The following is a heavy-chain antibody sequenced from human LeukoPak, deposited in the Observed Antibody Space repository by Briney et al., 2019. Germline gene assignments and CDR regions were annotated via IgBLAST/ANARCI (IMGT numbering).Heavy chain of an antibody. V-gene: IGHV3-7*01. CDR3: ARDQGDLEMATTYYYYMDV. D-gene: IGHD5-24*01. Sequence: GGSLRLSCAASGFTFNSYAMSWVRQAPGKGLEWVANIKQDGSEKYYVDSVKGRFTISRDNAKNSLYLQMNSLRAEDTAVYYCARDQGDLEMATTYYYYMDVWGKGTTVTISS. J-gene: IGHJ6*03. CDR1: GFTFNSYA. CDR2: IKQDGSEK.